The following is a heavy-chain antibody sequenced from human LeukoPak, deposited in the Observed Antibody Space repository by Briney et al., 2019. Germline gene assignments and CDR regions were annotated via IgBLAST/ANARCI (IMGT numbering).Heavy chain of an antibody. D-gene: IGHD2-2*02. Sequence: SETLSLTCTVSGGSISSGDYYWSWIRQPPGKGLEWIGYIYYSGSTFYNPSLKSRVTISVDTSKNQFSLKLSSVTAADTAVYYCARYCSSTSCYTVDDYWGQGTLVTVSS. CDR3: ARYCSSTSCYTVDDY. CDR2: IYYSGST. CDR1: GGSISSGDYY. J-gene: IGHJ4*02. V-gene: IGHV4-30-4*08.